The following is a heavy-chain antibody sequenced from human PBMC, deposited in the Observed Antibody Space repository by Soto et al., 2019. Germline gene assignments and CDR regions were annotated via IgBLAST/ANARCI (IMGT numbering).Heavy chain of an antibody. D-gene: IGHD4-17*01. Sequence: PSETLSLTCTVSGGSISSGGYYWSWIRQHPGKGLEWIGYIYYSGSIYYNPSLKSRVTISVDTSKNQFSLKLSSVSAADTAVYYCPRGRGADYYHSCMDGCHQGTTVTVCS. CDR3: PRGRGADYYHSCMDG. CDR1: GGSISSGGYY. V-gene: IGHV4-31*03. J-gene: IGHJ6*02. CDR2: IYYSGSI.